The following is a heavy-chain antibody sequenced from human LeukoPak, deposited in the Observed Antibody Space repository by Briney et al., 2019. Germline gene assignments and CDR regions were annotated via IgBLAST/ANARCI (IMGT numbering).Heavy chain of an antibody. CDR2: IGGSVGSM. Sequence: PGGSLRLSYAASGFTFSSYVMSWVRQAPGKGLEWVSNIGGSVGSMFYAASVKGRFAISRDNSKKTLFLQMNNLRVEDTAVYYCAKRGNSWDLFDYWGQGTLVTVSS. J-gene: IGHJ4*02. D-gene: IGHD6-13*01. V-gene: IGHV3-23*01. CDR1: GFTFSSYV. CDR3: AKRGNSWDLFDY.